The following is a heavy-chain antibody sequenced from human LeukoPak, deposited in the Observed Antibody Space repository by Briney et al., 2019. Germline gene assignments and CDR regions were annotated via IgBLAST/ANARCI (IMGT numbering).Heavy chain of an antibody. CDR2: INPGDSDT. CDR1: GYTFTTYW. J-gene: IGHJ6*03. CDR3: ARTLLWFGEPSYYMDV. Sequence: GESLKISCKGSGYTFTTYWIGWVRQMPGKGLEWMGIINPGDSDTRYSPSFQGQVTISADKSISTAYLQWSSLKASDTAMYYCARTLLWFGEPSYYMDVWGKGTTVTVSS. D-gene: IGHD3-10*01. V-gene: IGHV5-51*01.